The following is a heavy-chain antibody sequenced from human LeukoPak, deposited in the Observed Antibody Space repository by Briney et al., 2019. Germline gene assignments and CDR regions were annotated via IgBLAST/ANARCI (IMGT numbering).Heavy chain of an antibody. CDR3: ARGLPYYFDY. CDR2: INHSGST. CDR1: GGSFSGYY. J-gene: IGHJ4*02. V-gene: IGHV4-34*01. Sequence: SETLSLTCAVYGGSFSGYYWSWIRQPPGKGLEWIGEINHSGSTNYNPSLKSRVTISVDTSKNQFSLKLSSVTAADTAVYYCARGLPYYFDYWGQGTLVTVSS.